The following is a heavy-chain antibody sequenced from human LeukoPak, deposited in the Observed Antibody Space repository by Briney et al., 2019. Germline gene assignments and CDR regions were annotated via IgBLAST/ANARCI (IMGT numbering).Heavy chain of an antibody. J-gene: IGHJ4*02. D-gene: IGHD3-10*01. Sequence: GGSLRLSCAASGFTFSNYWVHWVRQAPGKGLVWVSRINRDGSTTNYADSVKGRFTLSRDNAKNTLNLQMNSLRAEDTAVYYCARDRKSGESSEIDFWGQGTLVTVSS. V-gene: IGHV3-74*01. CDR3: ARDRKSGESSEIDF. CDR1: GFTFSNYW. CDR2: INRDGSTT.